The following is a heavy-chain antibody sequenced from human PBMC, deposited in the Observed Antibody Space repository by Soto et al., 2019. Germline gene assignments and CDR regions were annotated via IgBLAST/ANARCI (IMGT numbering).Heavy chain of an antibody. Sequence: QVQLVQSGAEVKKPGASVKVSCVASGYTFTVYTIHWVRQAPGQSLEWMGWVNAGNGDTKYSRKFQTRVTITGDTSASTAYMELSRLRSEDTAVYSCARDPGDYWGQGTLVTVSS. D-gene: IGHD3-10*01. CDR3: ARDPGDY. J-gene: IGHJ4*02. CDR1: GYTFTVYT. CDR2: VNAGNGDT. V-gene: IGHV1-3*01.